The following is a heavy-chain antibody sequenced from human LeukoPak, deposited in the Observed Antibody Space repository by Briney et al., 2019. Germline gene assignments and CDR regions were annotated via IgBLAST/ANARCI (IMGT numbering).Heavy chain of an antibody. Sequence: PGGSLRLSCVASGFTFSSYAMNWVRQAPGKGLEWVSALSGNGGSTYYADSVKGRFTISRDNSKNTLYLQMNGLRAEDTAVYYCAKDHYYYGSGKNDAFDIWGQGTMVTVSS. CDR3: AKDHYYYGSGKNDAFDI. CDR2: LSGNGGST. J-gene: IGHJ3*02. V-gene: IGHV3-23*01. CDR1: GFTFSSYA. D-gene: IGHD3-10*01.